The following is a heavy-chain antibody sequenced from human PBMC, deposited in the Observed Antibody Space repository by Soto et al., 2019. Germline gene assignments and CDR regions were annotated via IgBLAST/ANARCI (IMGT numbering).Heavy chain of an antibody. Sequence: QVQLQESGPGLVKPSQTLSLTCTVSGGSISSGGYYWSWIRQHPGKGLEWIGYIYYSGSTYYNPSLKSRVTISVDTSKNQFSLKLSSVTAADTAVYYCARSAGVILPNKHRNWFDPWGQGTLVTVSS. V-gene: IGHV4-31*03. J-gene: IGHJ5*02. CDR1: GGSISSGGYY. CDR2: IYYSGST. CDR3: ARSAGVILPNKHRNWFDP. D-gene: IGHD3-16*02.